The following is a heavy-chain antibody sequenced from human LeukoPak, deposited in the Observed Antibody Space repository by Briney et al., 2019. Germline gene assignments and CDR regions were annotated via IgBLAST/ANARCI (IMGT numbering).Heavy chain of an antibody. CDR2: IHPNNGDT. CDR3: ARDGPAQMVDLDY. Sequence: ASEKVSCKASGYTFSGTGWYLYWLRQAPGQGLECMGWIHPNNGDTAYAQKFEGRVAMARDTSISTAYMELRRLRPDDTAVYFCARDGPAQMVDLDYWGQGTLVTVSS. V-gene: IGHV1-2*02. J-gene: IGHJ4*02. D-gene: IGHD3-10*01. CDR1: GYTFSGTGWY.